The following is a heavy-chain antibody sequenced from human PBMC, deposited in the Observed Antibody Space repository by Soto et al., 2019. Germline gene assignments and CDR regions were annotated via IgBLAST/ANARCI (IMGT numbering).Heavy chain of an antibody. V-gene: IGHV3-23*01. D-gene: IGHD6-6*01. CDR2: ISGSGGST. J-gene: IGHJ4*02. Sequence: GGSLRLSCAASGFTFSSYAMSWVRQAPGKGLEWVSAISGSGGSTYYADSVKGRFTISRDNSKNTLYLQMNSLRAEDTAVYYCAKDEVKAAQPSGFQDYWGQGTLVTVSS. CDR3: AKDEVKAAQPSGFQDY. CDR1: GFTFSSYA.